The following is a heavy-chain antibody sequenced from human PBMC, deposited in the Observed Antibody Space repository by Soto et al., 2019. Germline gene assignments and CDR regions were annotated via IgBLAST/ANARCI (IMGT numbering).Heavy chain of an antibody. Sequence: EVQLVESGGGLVKPGGSLRLSCAASGFTFSRYSMNWVRQAPGKGLEWVSAISSSSSYIYYADSVKGRFANSKDNAKNSLYLQMNRQRAEYTAVYYWARDQYTWNDVALDYWGQGTLVTVSS. V-gene: IGHV3-21*01. J-gene: IGHJ4*02. CDR3: ARDQYTWNDVALDY. CDR1: GFTFSRYS. D-gene: IGHD1-1*01. CDR2: ISSSSSYI.